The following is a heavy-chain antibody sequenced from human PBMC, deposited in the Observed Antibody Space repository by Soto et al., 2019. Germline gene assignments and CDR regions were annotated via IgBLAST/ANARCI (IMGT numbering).Heavy chain of an antibody. V-gene: IGHV4-59*01. CDR2: IYFTGST. Sequence: QVQLQESGPGLVKPSETLSLTCTVSGDTIGSNYWSWIRQPPGKGLEWIGYIYFTGSTNYNPSLKGRVTILVDMSKNQFSLKLSSVTAADTAVYYCARGSCSSASCYTGDSWGQGTLVTVSS. CDR3: ARGSCSSASCYTGDS. CDR1: GDTIGSNY. J-gene: IGHJ4*02. D-gene: IGHD2-2*02.